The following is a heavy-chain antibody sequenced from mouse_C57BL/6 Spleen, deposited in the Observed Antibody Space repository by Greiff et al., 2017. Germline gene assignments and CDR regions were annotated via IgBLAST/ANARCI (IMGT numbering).Heavy chain of an antibody. CDR1: GYTFTSYW. D-gene: IGHD2-4*01. CDR2: IHPYSGST. CDR3: ARIYYDYDPFAY. Sequence: QVQLQQPGAELVKPGASVKLSCKASGYTFTSYWMHWVKQRPGQGLEWIGMIHPYSGSTNYNEKFKGKATLTVDKSSSTAYMQPSSLTSEDSAVYYCARIYYDYDPFAYWGQGTLVTVSA. V-gene: IGHV1-64*01. J-gene: IGHJ3*01.